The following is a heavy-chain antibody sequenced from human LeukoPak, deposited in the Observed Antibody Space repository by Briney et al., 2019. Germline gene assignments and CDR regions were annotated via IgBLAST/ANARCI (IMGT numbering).Heavy chain of an antibody. J-gene: IGHJ4*02. Sequence: ASVKVSCKASGHTFTGYYMHWVRQAPGQGLEWMGWINPNSGGTNYAQKFQGRVTMTRGTSISTAYMELSRLRSDDTAVYYCARARGYYDSSGYYCPLGYWGQGTLVTVSS. V-gene: IGHV1-2*02. CDR3: ARARGYYDSSGYYCPLGY. CDR2: INPNSGGT. CDR1: GHTFTGYY. D-gene: IGHD3-22*01.